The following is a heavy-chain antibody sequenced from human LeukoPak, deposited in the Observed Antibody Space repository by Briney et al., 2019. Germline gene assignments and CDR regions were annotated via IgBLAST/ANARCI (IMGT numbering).Heavy chain of an antibody. CDR3: AKDPYGRGFGAFDL. Sequence: GGSLRLSCAASGFTFSSYRMNWVRQAPGKGLEWVSSISSLSSYIYYADSVKGRFTISRDNAKRSLFLQMSSLSADDTALYYCAKDPYGRGFGAFDLWGQGTTVTVSS. J-gene: IGHJ3*01. D-gene: IGHD3-10*01. V-gene: IGHV3-21*01. CDR1: GFTFSSYR. CDR2: ISSLSSYI.